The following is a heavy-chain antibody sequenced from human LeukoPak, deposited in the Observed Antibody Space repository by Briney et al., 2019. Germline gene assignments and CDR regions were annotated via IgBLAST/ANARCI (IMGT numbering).Heavy chain of an antibody. D-gene: IGHD3-16*01. CDR2: IYHTGST. J-gene: IGHJ5*01. CDR1: DDSISSTNW. Sequence: SETLSLTCAVSDDSISSTNWWHWVRQPPGKGLEWIGEIYHTGSTNNNPSLTSRVTISVDKSKNQFSLKLSSVTAADTAVYYCARAGLHTDYDYDSWGQGTLVTVSS. V-gene: IGHV4-4*02. CDR3: ARAGLHTDYDYDS.